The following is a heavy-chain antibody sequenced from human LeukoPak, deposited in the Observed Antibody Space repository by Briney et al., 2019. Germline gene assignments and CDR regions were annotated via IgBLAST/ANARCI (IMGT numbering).Heavy chain of an antibody. CDR1: GYTFTSYG. Sequence: ASVKVSCKASGYTFTSYGISWVRQAPGQGLEWMGWINGYIGNTNYAQMLQGRVTMTTDTSTTTAYMELRSLRSDDTAVYYCARDSSGAFDIWGQGTMVTVSS. J-gene: IGHJ3*02. V-gene: IGHV1-18*01. CDR2: INGYIGNT. CDR3: ARDSSGAFDI. D-gene: IGHD6-6*01.